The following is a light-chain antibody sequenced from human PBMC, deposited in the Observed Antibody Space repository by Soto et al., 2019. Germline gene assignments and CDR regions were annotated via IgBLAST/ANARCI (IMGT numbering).Light chain of an antibody. Sequence: QSMLTQPASVSGSPGQSITIYCTGTSXDVGGYNYVSWYQQHPGKAPKLMIYEVSNRPSGASNRFSGSKSGNTASLTISGLQAEDEADYYCSSYTRSSTLYVVFGGGTQLTVL. CDR2: EVS. CDR1: SXDVGGYNY. V-gene: IGLV2-14*01. CDR3: SSYTRSSTLYVV. J-gene: IGLJ2*01.